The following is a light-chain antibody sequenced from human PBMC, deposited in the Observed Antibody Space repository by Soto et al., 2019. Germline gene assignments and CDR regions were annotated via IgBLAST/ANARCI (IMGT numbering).Light chain of an antibody. Sequence: DIVMTQSPDSLAVSLGERATINCKSSQSVLYSSNNNNYLAWYQQKPGQPPKLLIYWASTRVSGVPDRFSGSGSETDFTLTVSSLQAEDVAVYYCQQYYSSPLTFGGGTKVEIK. CDR1: QSVLYSSNNNNY. J-gene: IGKJ4*01. CDR2: WAS. V-gene: IGKV4-1*01. CDR3: QQYYSSPLT.